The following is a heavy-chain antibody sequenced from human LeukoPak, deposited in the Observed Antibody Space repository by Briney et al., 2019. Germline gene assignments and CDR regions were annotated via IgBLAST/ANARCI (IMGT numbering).Heavy chain of an antibody. V-gene: IGHV1-69*13. CDR1: GGTFSSYA. CDR3: ARSQLGGIAAHLYYFDS. Sequence: SVKVSCKASGGTFSSYAISWVRQAPGQGLEWMGGIIPIFGTANYAQKFQGRVTITADESTSTAYMELSSLRSEDTAVYYCARSQLGGIAAHLYYFDSWGQGTLVTVSS. CDR2: IIPIFGTA. D-gene: IGHD6-13*01. J-gene: IGHJ4*02.